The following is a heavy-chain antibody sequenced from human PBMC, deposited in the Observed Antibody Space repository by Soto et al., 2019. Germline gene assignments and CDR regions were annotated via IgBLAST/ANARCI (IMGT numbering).Heavy chain of an antibody. D-gene: IGHD3-10*01. CDR1: GYTFTSYG. J-gene: IGHJ4*02. Sequence: GASVKVSCKASGYTFTSYGISWVRQAPGQGLEWMGWISAYNGNTNYAQKLQGRVTMTTDTSTSTAYMELRSLRSDDTAVYYCARVILLQDYYGSGSYVDYWGQGILVNVS. CDR2: ISAYNGNT. CDR3: ARVILLQDYYGSGSYVDY. V-gene: IGHV1-18*01.